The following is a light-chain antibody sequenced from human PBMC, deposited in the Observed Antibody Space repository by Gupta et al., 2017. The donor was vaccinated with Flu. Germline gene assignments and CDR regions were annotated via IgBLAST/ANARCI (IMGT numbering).Light chain of an antibody. CDR2: WAS. J-gene: IGKJ1*01. CDR3: QQDYSTLWT. Sequence: DIVMTQSPDSLAVSLGGRATINCKSSQSVLYSSNNKNYLAWYQQKPGQPPKLLIYWASTRESGVPDRFSGSGSGTDFTLTISSLQAEDVAVYYCQQDYSTLWTFGQGTKVEIK. CDR1: QSVLYSSNNKNY. V-gene: IGKV4-1*01.